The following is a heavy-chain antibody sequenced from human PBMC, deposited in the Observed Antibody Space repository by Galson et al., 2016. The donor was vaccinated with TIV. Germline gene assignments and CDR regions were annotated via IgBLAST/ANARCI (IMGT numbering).Heavy chain of an antibody. CDR1: GYSFTSYW. J-gene: IGHJ4*02. CDR2: IYPGDSDT. V-gene: IGHV5-51*01. CDR3: ARRDSTGISNFDF. Sequence: QSGAEVKKPGESLKISCKGSGYSFTSYWIGWVRQMPGKGLEWMGIIYPGDSDTRYSPSFQGQVTITADKSTRTAYLQWSSLKASDTAVHYCARRDSTGISNFDFWGQGTLVTVSS. D-gene: IGHD3-22*01.